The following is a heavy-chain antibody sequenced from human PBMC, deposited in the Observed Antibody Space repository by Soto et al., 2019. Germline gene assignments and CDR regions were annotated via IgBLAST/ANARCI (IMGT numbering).Heavy chain of an antibody. CDR1: GFTFSSYA. D-gene: IGHD2-2*01. J-gene: IGHJ6*02. CDR3: ARDYGYCSSTSCPYYYYGMDV. V-gene: IGHV3-30-3*01. CDR2: ISYDGSNK. Sequence: GGSLRLSCAASGFTFSSYAMHWVRQAPGKGLEWVAVISYDGSNKYYANSVKGRFTISRDNSKNTLYLQMNSLRAEDTAVYYCARDYGYCSSTSCPYYYYGMDVWGQGTTVTVSS.